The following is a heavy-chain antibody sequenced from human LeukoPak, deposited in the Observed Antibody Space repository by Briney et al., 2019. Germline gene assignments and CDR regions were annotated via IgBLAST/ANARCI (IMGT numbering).Heavy chain of an antibody. V-gene: IGHV1-18*01. D-gene: IGHD3-22*01. CDR3: ARGGDSSGLNRFAY. CDR2: ISTYNGNT. J-gene: IGHJ4*02. Sequence: ASVKVSCKASGYTFTSYGISWVRQAPGQGPEWMGWISTYNGNTNYAQKLQGRVTMTRDTSTSTAYMELRSLRSDDTAVYYCARGGDSSGLNRFAYWGQGTLVTVSS. CDR1: GYTFTSYG.